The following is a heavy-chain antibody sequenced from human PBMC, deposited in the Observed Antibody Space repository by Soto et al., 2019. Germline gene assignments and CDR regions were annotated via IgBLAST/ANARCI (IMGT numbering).Heavy chain of an antibody. J-gene: IGHJ4*02. CDR2: INPSGGST. Sequence: ASVKVSCKASGYTFTSYYMHWVRQAPGQGLEWMGIINPSGGSTSYAQKFQGRVTMTRDTSTSTVYMELSSLRSEDTAVYYCAREGINYDSSEIRFDYWGRGTLVTVSS. CDR3: AREGINYDSSEIRFDY. D-gene: IGHD3-22*01. V-gene: IGHV1-46*01. CDR1: GYTFTSYY.